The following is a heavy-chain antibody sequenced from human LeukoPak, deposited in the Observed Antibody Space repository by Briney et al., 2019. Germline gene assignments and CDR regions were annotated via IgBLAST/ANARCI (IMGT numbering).Heavy chain of an antibody. J-gene: IGHJ4*02. CDR2: ISGSSGSI. Sequence: GGSLGLSCAASGFTFSSYSMNWVRQAPGKGLEWVSYISGSSGSIYYADSVRGRFTISRNNAKNSLSLQMNSLRAEDTAVYYCARVDYGGFNFDYWGQGTLVTVST. CDR3: ARVDYGGFNFDY. D-gene: IGHD4-23*01. CDR1: GFTFSSYS. V-gene: IGHV3-48*01.